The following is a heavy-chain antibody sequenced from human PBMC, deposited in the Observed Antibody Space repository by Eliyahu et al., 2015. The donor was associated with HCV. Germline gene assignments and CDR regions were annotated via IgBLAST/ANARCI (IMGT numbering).Heavy chain of an antibody. Sequence: EVQLVEFGGGLVQPGGSLKLSCVASGFTFSDXPYRWVRQAPGKGLEWVGRIRSRTNGFATAYAESVKGRFTISRDDSHNTAFLQMNSLKIEDTATYYCTRSVPATPIPGSDYWGQGTLVTVSS. CDR1: GFTFSDXP. J-gene: IGHJ4*02. D-gene: IGHD2-2*02. CDR3: TRSVPATPIPGSDY. CDR2: IRSRTNGFAT. V-gene: IGHV3-73*02.